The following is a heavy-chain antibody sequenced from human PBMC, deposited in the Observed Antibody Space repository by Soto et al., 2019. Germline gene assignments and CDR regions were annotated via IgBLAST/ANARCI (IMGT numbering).Heavy chain of an antibody. CDR3: ARDLLDCSGGSCDTHNWFDP. CDR2: IIPILGIA. V-gene: IGHV1-69*08. J-gene: IGHJ5*02. D-gene: IGHD2-15*01. CDR1: GGTFSSYT. Sequence: QVQLVQSGAEVKKPGSSVKVSCKASGGTFSSYTISWVRQAPGQGLEWMGRIIPILGIANYAQTFQGRVTITADKSTSTAYMELISLRSEDTAVYYGARDLLDCSGGSCDTHNWFDPWGQGTLVTVSS.